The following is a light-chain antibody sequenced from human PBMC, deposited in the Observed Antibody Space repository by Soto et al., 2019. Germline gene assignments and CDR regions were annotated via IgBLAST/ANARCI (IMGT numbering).Light chain of an antibody. CDR3: QQYSSYST. Sequence: DIQMTQSPSTLSASVGDRVTITCRASQNIITWLARYQQKPGEAPKLLIYKASSLESGVPSRFSGSGSGTEFTLTISSLQPDDFATYYCQQYSSYSTFGHGTKVDIK. CDR2: KAS. CDR1: QNIITW. J-gene: IGKJ1*01. V-gene: IGKV1-5*03.